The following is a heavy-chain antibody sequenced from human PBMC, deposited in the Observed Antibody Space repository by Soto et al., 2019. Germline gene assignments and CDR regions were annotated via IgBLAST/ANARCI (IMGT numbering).Heavy chain of an antibody. CDR1: GGSISSYY. D-gene: IGHD6-19*01. J-gene: IGHJ3*02. V-gene: IGHV4-59*08. Sequence: SETLSLTCTVSGGSISSYYWSWIRQPPGKGLEWIGYIYYSGSTNYNPSLKSRVTLSVDTSKNQFSLKLSSVTAADTAVYYCARLLIAVAQPVAFDIWGQGTMVTVSS. CDR2: IYYSGST. CDR3: ARLLIAVAQPVAFDI.